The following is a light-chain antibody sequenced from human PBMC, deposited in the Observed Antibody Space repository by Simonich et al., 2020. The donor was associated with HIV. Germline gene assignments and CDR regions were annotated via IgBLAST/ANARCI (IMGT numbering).Light chain of an antibody. V-gene: IGKV3-15*01. CDR3: QQYTNWPLT. Sequence: EIEMTQSPATLSLSPGERPTLSCRASQRVSNNLSWYQPNPGQAPRLLMHGASTRASGIPARFSGSGSGTEFTLTISSLQSEDFAVYHCQQYTNWPLTFGGGTKVEIK. CDR2: GAS. CDR1: QRVSNN. J-gene: IGKJ4*01.